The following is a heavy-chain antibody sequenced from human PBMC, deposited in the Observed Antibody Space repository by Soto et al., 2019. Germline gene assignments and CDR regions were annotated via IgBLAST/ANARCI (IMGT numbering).Heavy chain of an antibody. Sequence: SETLSLTCTVSGGSISSGGYYWIWLPQHPGKGLEWIGYSYYSGSTYYNPSLKSRVTISVDTSKNQFSLKLSSVTAADTAVYYCARVFQDDSSGYYPTLEYFQHWGQGTLVTVSS. D-gene: IGHD3-22*01. V-gene: IGHV4-31*02. CDR3: ARVFQDDSSGYYPTLEYFQH. J-gene: IGHJ1*01. CDR1: GGSISSGGYY. CDR2: SYYSGST.